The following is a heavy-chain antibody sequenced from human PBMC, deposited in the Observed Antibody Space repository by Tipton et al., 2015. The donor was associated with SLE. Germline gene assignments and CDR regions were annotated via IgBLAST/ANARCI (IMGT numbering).Heavy chain of an antibody. CDR2: VYDSGSA. V-gene: IGHV4-59*02. J-gene: IGHJ4*02. CDR3: ARGGGWGWTYYFDY. Sequence: LSLTCSVSGGSVSSYYWSWIRQPPGKGLEWIANVYDSGSANYNPSLKSRVTMSIDTSRNQFSLKLSSVTAADTAVYYCARGGGWGWTYYFDYWGQGTLVTVSS. CDR1: GGSVSSYY. D-gene: IGHD7-27*01.